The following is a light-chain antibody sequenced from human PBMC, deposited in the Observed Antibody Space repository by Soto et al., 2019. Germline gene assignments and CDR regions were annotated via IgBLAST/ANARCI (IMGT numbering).Light chain of an antibody. J-gene: IGKJ1*01. CDR1: QSISSW. CDR2: DAS. Sequence: DIQMTQSPSTLSAFVGDRVTITCRASQSISSWLAWYQQKPGKAPNLLIYDASNLESGVPSRFSGSGSGTEFTLTISSLQPDDSATYYCQQYNDYSWTFGQGTKVEIK. CDR3: QQYNDYSWT. V-gene: IGKV1-5*01.